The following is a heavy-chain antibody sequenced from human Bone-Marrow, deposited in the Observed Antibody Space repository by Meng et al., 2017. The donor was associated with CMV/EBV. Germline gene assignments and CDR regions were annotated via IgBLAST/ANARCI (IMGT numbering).Heavy chain of an antibody. CDR3: ARAPEYQLPKGYYYYGMDV. D-gene: IGHD2-2*01. V-gene: IGHV3-21*01. Sequence: GGSLRLSCAASGFTFSDYIINWVRQAPGKGLEWVSSISSSSNYINYADSVKGRFTISRDNAKNSLYLQMNSLRAEDTAVYYCARAPEYQLPKGYYYYGMDVWGQGTTVTGSS. CDR1: GFTFSDYI. CDR2: ISSSSNYI. J-gene: IGHJ6*01.